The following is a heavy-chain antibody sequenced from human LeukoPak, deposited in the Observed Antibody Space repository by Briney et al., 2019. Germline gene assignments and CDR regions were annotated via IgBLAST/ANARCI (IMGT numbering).Heavy chain of an antibody. V-gene: IGHV4-59*12. CDR3: ARLSPITTGHYYYYYYMDV. Sequence: SETLSLTCTVSGGSISTYYWSWIRQPPEKGLEWIGYIYYTGSTNYNPSLKSRVTMSVDTSKNQFSLKLSSVTAADTAVYYCARLSPITTGHYYYYYYMDVWGKGTTVTVSS. D-gene: IGHD4-11*01. CDR2: IYYTGST. CDR1: GGSISTYY. J-gene: IGHJ6*03.